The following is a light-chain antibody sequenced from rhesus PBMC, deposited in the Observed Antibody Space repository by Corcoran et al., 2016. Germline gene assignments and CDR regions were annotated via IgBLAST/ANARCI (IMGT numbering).Light chain of an antibody. CDR2: KAS. J-gene: IGKJ2*01. Sequence: DIQMTQSPSSLSASVGDTVTITCRASQSIRSWLDWFQQKPGKAPKLLSYKASIFHSGVPSRFSGSGSWTYFTLTISSLQPEYFATYYCLQYSSSPYSFGQGTKVEIK. CDR1: QSIRSW. CDR3: LQYSSSPYS. V-gene: IGKV1-22*01.